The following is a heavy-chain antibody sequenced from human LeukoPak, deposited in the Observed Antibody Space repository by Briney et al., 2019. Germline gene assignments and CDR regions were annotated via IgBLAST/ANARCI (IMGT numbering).Heavy chain of an antibody. CDR3: ARVIPNGDPFDF. J-gene: IGHJ4*02. CDR1: GYTFTGYY. D-gene: IGHD4-17*01. Sequence: GASVKVSCKASGYTFTGYYMHWVRQAPGQGLEWMGWINPNSGSTGYAQKFQGRVTMTRDTSISTAYMELSSLRSEDTAVYYCARVIPNGDPFDFWGQGTLVTVSS. V-gene: IGHV1-2*02. CDR2: INPNSGST.